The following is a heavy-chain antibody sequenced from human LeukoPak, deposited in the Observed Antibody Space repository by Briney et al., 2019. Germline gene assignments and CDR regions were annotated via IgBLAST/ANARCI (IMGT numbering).Heavy chain of an antibody. CDR3: ARRPGIAAAGRDY. Sequence: PSQTLSLTCVVSGGSVSSGGYSWSWIRQPPGKGLEWIGYIYNGGNTFYNSSLRSRLTISVDTSKNQFSLNLTSVTAADTAVYYCARRPGIAAAGRDYWGQGTLVTVSS. CDR2: IYNGGNT. J-gene: IGHJ4*02. D-gene: IGHD6-13*01. V-gene: IGHV4-30-2*01. CDR1: GGSVSSGGYS.